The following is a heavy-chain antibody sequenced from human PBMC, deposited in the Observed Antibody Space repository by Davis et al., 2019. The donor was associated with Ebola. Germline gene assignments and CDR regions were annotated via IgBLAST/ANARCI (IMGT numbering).Heavy chain of an antibody. J-gene: IGHJ6*02. CDR3: ARRMDV. V-gene: IGHV4-39*01. CDR1: GGSISRSPYY. CDR2: IYYSGNT. Sequence: MPSETLSLTCTVSGGSISRSPYYWGWIRQPPGKGLEWIGTIYYSGNTYYNPSLKSRVTISVDTSKNQFSLKLSSVTAADTAVYYCARRMDVWGQGTTVTVSS.